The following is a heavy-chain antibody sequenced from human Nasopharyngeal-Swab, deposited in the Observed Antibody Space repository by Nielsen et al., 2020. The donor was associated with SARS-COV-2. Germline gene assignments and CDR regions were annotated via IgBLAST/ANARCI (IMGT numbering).Heavy chain of an antibody. Sequence: GGSLRLSCAASGFSFSSYNMNWVRQAPGKGLEWLSYVTGIGGYTKYADSVQGRFIISRDSAKNSVYLQMNSLRAEDTAVYYCARESGGGLFDYWGQGVLVSVSS. D-gene: IGHD2-15*01. CDR2: VTGIGGYT. CDR1: GFSFSSYN. V-gene: IGHV3-21*05. CDR3: ARESGGGLFDY. J-gene: IGHJ4*02.